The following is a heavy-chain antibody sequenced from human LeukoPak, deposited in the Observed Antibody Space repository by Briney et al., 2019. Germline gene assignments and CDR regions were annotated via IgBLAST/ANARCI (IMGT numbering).Heavy chain of an antibody. D-gene: IGHD4-17*01. CDR1: GGSISSSSYY. CDR2: IYYSGST. V-gene: IGHV4-39*07. CDR3: ARRLRDYGDYHYYYYYMDV. Sequence: SETLSLTCTVSGGSISSSSYYWGWIRQPPGKGLEWIGSIYYSGSTNYNPSLKSRVTISVDTSKNQFSLKLSSVTAADTAVYYCARRLRDYGDYHYYYYYMDVWGKGTTVTVSS. J-gene: IGHJ6*03.